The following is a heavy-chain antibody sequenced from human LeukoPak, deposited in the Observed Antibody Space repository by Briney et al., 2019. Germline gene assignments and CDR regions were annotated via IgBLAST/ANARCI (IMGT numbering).Heavy chain of an antibody. V-gene: IGHV4-59*01. J-gene: IGHJ6*03. CDR3: ARGASIAVAGTHRYYYYYYYMDV. CDR2: IYYSGST. D-gene: IGHD6-19*01. Sequence: SGTLSLTCTVSGGSISSYYWSWIRQPPGKGLEWIGYIYYSGSTNYNPSLKSRVTISVDTSKNQFSLKLSSVTAADTAVYYCARGASIAVAGTHRYYYYYYYMDVWGKGTTVTVSS. CDR1: GGSISSYY.